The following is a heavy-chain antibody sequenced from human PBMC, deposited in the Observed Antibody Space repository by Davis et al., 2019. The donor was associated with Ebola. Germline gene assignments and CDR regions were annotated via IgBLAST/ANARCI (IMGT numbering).Heavy chain of an antibody. J-gene: IGHJ4*02. D-gene: IGHD7-27*01. CDR1: GGSFSGYY. CDR3: ARGPSIWGFDY. CDR2: INHSGST. Sequence: MPSETLSLTCAVYGGSFSGYYWSWIRQPPGKGLEWIGEINHSGSTNYNPSLKSRLPISVDTTKNQFSLKLSSVTAADTAVYYCARGPSIWGFDYWGQGTLVTVSS. V-gene: IGHV4-34*01.